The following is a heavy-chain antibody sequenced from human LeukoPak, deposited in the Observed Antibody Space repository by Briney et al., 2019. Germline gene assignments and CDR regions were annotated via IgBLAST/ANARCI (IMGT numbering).Heavy chain of an antibody. CDR3: ARVQDDSLL. D-gene: IGHD3-3*01. CDR2: ISHSGST. CDR1: GGSFSGYY. J-gene: IGHJ4*02. V-gene: IGHV4-34*01. Sequence: SETLSLTCAVYGGSFSGYYWTWIRQPPGKGLEWIGEISHSGSTNYNPSLKSRVTISVDTSKNQFSLKLSSVTAADTAVYYCARVQDDSLLWSRGTLVTVSS.